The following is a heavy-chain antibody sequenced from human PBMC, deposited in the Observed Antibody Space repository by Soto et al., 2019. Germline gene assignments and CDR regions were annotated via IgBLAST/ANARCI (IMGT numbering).Heavy chain of an antibody. V-gene: IGHV3-30*18. D-gene: IGHD5-12*01. J-gene: IGHJ6*02. Sequence: LRLSCRVSGFTFNNSGMHWVRQAPGKGLEWMAAISYDGSDKYYADSVKGRVIISRDNSKNTLNLEMNSLRAEDTAIYYCVKDRVPGAYGNYYGMDVWGQGTTVTVSS. CDR1: GFTFNNSG. CDR3: VKDRVPGAYGNYYGMDV. CDR2: ISYDGSDK.